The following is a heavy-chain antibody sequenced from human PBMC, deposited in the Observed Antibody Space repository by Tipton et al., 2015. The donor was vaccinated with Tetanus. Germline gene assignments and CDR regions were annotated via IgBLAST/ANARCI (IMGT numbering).Heavy chain of an antibody. CDR1: GYTFTDYY. D-gene: IGHD1-26*01. CDR3: ARDVVGATGWFDY. J-gene: IGHJ4*02. CDR2: INPSGTRT. Sequence: QSGPEVKKPGASVKVSCKASGYTFTDYYIHWVRQAPGQGLEWMGLINPSGTRTTYARKFQGRVTMTRDTSTSTVYMELSSLRSEDTAVYYCARDVVGATGWFDYWGQGTLVTVSS. V-gene: IGHV1-46*01.